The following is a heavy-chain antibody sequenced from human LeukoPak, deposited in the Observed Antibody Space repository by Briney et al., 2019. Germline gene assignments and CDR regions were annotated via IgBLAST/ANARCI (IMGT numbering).Heavy chain of an antibody. J-gene: IGHJ4*02. D-gene: IGHD3-22*01. V-gene: IGHV3-7*01. Sequence: QRGGSLRLSCAASGLTFSSHWMHWVRQAPGKGLEWVAIINKDGSEKYYVDSVKGRFTISRDNAKNSLYLQMNSLRDEDTGVYYCARDSHYFDSSGNYKGNDYWGQGTLVTVCS. CDR1: GLTFSSHW. CDR3: ARDSHYFDSSGNYKGNDY. CDR2: INKDGSEK.